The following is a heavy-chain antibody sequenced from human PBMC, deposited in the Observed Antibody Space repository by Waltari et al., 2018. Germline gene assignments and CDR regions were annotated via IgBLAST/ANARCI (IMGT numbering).Heavy chain of an antibody. V-gene: IGHV3-7*01. J-gene: IGHJ4*02. CDR1: GFTFGSHW. CDR2: IKQDGTQQ. Sequence: EVQLVESGGGLVQPGGSLRLSCVASGFTFGSHWMSWVRQAPEKGREWGADIKQDGTQQYYVDSVKGRFTVSRDNHKNSLFLQMNSLRAEDTAVYYCARALPGEITVYDYWAQGALVTVSS. CDR3: ARALPGEITVYDY. D-gene: IGHD3-10*01.